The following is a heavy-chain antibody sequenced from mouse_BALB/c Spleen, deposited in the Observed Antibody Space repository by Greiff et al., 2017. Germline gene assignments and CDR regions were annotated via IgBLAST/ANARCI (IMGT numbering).Heavy chain of an antibody. CDR3: ARKGTAYDYDDWFAY. J-gene: IGHJ3*01. CDR2: ISTYYGNT. D-gene: IGHD2-4*01. V-gene: IGHV1-67*01. Sequence: QVQLQQSGPELVRPGVSVKISCKGSGYTFTDYAMHWVKQSHAKSLEWIGVISTYYGNTNYNQKFKGKATMTVDKSSSTAYMELARLTSEDSAIYYCARKGTAYDYDDWFAYWGQGTLVTVSA. CDR1: GYTFTDYA.